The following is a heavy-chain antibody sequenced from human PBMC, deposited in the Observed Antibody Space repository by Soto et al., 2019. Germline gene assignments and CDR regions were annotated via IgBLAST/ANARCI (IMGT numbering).Heavy chain of an antibody. CDR1: GFTFSSYA. D-gene: IGHD6-13*01. CDR3: ARAPIAAAGTYQLASAASIKAYYGMDV. V-gene: IGHV3-30-3*01. J-gene: IGHJ6*02. Sequence: GGSLRLSCAASGFTFSSYAMHWVRQAPGKGLEWVAVISYDGSNKYYADSVKGRFTISRDNSKNTLYLQMNSLRAEDTAVYYCARAPIAAAGTYQLASAASIKAYYGMDVWGQGTTVTVSS. CDR2: ISYDGSNK.